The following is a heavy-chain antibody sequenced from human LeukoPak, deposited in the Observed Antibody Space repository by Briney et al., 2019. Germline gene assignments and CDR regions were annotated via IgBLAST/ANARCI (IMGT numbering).Heavy chain of an antibody. J-gene: IGHJ4*02. CDR1: GYSISSGYY. CDR3: ARERFLEWLLITTFDY. Sequence: SETLSLTCTVSGYSISSGYYWGWIRQPPGKGLEWIGSIYHSGSTYYNPSLKSRVTISVDTSKNQFSLKLSSVTAADTAVYYCARERFLEWLLITTFDYWGQGTLVTVSS. V-gene: IGHV4-38-2*02. D-gene: IGHD3-3*01. CDR2: IYHSGST.